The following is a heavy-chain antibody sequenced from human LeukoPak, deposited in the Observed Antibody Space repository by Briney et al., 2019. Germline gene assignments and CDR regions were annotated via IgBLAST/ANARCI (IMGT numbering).Heavy chain of an antibody. CDR1: GGSFSGYY. J-gene: IGHJ6*03. CDR3: AREHPATDHYDFWSGYPTSGYYYYMDV. Sequence: SETLSLTCAVYGGSFSGYYWSWIRQPPGKGLEWIGEINHSGSTNYNPSLKGRVTISVDTSKNQFSLKLSSVTAADTAVYYCAREHPATDHYDFWSGYPTSGYYYYMDVWGKGTTVTVSS. V-gene: IGHV4-34*01. D-gene: IGHD3-3*01. CDR2: INHSGST.